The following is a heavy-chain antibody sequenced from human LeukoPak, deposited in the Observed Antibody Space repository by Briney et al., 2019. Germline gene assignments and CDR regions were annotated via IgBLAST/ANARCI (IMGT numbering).Heavy chain of an antibody. CDR2: ISGSGGIT. CDR3: AKGRVFGELFVPDVDY. V-gene: IGHV3-23*01. J-gene: IGHJ4*02. CDR1: GFPFSSYA. D-gene: IGHD3-10*01. Sequence: GGSLRLSCAASGFPFSSYAMNWVRQAPGKGLEWVSVISGSGGITYYADSVKGRFTISRDNSKNTLYLQMNSLRAEDTAVYYCAKGRVFGELFVPDVDYWGQGTLVTVSS.